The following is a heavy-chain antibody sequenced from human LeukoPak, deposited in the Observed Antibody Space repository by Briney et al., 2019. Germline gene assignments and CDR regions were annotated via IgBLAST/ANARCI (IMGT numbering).Heavy chain of an antibody. V-gene: IGHV3-23*01. D-gene: IGHD1-1*01. CDR3: GSGPVGTTVP. CDR1: GFSFGSYA. Sequence: GGSLRLSCAASGFSFGSYAMGWTRQAPGQGLEWVSAISGSGSHANYAESVKGRFTISRDNSKNTQYLQMHSLIAADTAVYYCGSGPVGTTVPWGQGTLVTVSS. J-gene: IGHJ5*02. CDR2: ISGSGSHA.